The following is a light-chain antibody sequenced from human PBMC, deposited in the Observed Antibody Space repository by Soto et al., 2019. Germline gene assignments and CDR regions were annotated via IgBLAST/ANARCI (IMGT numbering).Light chain of an antibody. V-gene: IGKV3-15*01. CDR1: QSVSSN. CDR2: GAS. J-gene: IGKJ2*01. CDR3: QQYNNWPGT. Sequence: EIVMTQSPATLSVSPGEGVTLPCRASQSVSSNLAWYQQKPGQAPRLLIYGASARATGIPARFSGSGSGTDFTLTISSLQSEDFAVYYCQQYNNWPGTFGQGTKLEIK.